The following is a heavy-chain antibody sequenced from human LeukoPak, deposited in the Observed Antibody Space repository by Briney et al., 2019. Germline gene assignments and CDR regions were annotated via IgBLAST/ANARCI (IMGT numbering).Heavy chain of an antibody. CDR3: ARADYGDYGVGYFDY. Sequence: SETLSLTCTVSGGSISSGSYYWSWIRQPAGKGLEWIGRIYTSGSTNYNPSLKSRVTISADTSKNQFSLKLSSVTAADTAVYYCARADYGDYGVGYFDYWGQGTLVTVSS. CDR2: IYTSGST. CDR1: GGSISSGSYY. V-gene: IGHV4-61*02. J-gene: IGHJ4*02. D-gene: IGHD4-17*01.